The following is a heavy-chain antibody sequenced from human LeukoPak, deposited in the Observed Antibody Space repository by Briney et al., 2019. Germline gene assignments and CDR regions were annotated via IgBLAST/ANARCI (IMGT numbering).Heavy chain of an antibody. CDR1: GFTFSTYV. J-gene: IGHJ4*02. CDR2: ISSNGDNT. V-gene: IGHV3-64D*06. Sequence: SGGSLRLCCSVSGFTFSTYVMHWVRQATGKGLEYVSAISSNGDNTYYADSVKGRFTISRDNSKNTLYLQMSSLRADDTAVYYCVRGTGYWGQGTLVTVSS. CDR3: VRGTGY.